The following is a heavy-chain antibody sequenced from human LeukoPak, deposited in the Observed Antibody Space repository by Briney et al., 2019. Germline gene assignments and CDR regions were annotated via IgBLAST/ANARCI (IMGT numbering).Heavy chain of an antibody. CDR1: GVTFSNAW. Sequence: GGSLRLSCAASGVTFSNAWMSWVRQAPGKGLEWVGRVKSKTDGGTSDYAAPVKGRFTISRDDSKNALYLQMNSLKSEDTAVYYCTHEMNWGFSFDYWGQGSLVTVSS. D-gene: IGHD7-27*01. CDR2: VKSKTDGGTS. J-gene: IGHJ4*02. CDR3: THEMNWGFSFDY. V-gene: IGHV3-15*01.